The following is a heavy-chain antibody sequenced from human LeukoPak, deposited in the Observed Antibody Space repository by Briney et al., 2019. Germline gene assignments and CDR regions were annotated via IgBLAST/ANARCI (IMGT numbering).Heavy chain of an antibody. J-gene: IGHJ3*02. Sequence: GESLKISCKGSGYSFTSYWIGWVRQMPGKGLEWMGIIYPGDSDTRYSPSFQGQVTISADKSISTAYLQWGSLKASDTAMYYCARPGTSLRYFDWPNAFDIWGQGTMVTVSS. D-gene: IGHD3-9*01. CDR1: GYSFTSYW. V-gene: IGHV5-51*01. CDR3: ARPGTSLRYFDWPNAFDI. CDR2: IYPGDSDT.